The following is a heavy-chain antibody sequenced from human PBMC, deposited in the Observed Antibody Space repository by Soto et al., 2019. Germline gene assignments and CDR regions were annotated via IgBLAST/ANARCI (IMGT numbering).Heavy chain of an antibody. Sequence: GASVKVSCKASGYTFTSYGISWVRQAPGQGLEWMGWISAYNGNTNYAQKLQGRVTMTTDTSTSTAYMELRSLRSDDTAVYYCARVEIMVRGVTMFEPWGQGTLVTVSS. D-gene: IGHD3-10*01. CDR2: ISAYNGNT. CDR3: ARVEIMVRGVTMFEP. V-gene: IGHV1-18*01. CDR1: GYTFTSYG. J-gene: IGHJ5*02.